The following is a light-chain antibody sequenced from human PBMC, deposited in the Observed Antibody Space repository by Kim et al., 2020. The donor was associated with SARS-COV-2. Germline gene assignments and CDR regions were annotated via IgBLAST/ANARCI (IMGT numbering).Light chain of an antibody. V-gene: IGKV3-15*01. J-gene: IGKJ1*01. CDR3: QQYKNWWT. CDR2: GES. Sequence: VCPEGKSPPACRASQSVSINLAWYHTKPGQAPRLLIYGESARATGIPARFRGSGSGTELTFTFSSLQSEDFAVYYAQQYKNWWTFGQGTKVEIK. CDR1: QSVSIN.